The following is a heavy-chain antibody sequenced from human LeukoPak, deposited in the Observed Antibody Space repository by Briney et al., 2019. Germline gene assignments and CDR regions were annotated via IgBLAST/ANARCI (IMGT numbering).Heavy chain of an antibody. D-gene: IGHD2-2*01. Sequence: NSSQTLSLTCTVSGGSISSSSYYWGWIRQPPGKGLEWIGSIYYSGSTYHNPSLKSRVTIYVDTSKNQFSLKLNSVTPEDTAVYYCARDLSGTRLDYWGQGTLVTVSS. J-gene: IGHJ4*02. CDR1: GGSISSSSYY. V-gene: IGHV4-39*02. CDR3: ARDLSGTRLDY. CDR2: IYYSGST.